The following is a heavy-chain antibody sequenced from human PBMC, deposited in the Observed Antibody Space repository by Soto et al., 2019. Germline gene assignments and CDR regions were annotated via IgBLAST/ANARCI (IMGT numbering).Heavy chain of an antibody. Sequence: QAQLVQSGAEVKQPGSSVKVSCKASGGTFSSYTISWVRQAPGQGLEWMGRIIPILGIANYAQKFQGRVTITADKSTSTAYMELSSLRSEDTAVYYCARLVDTADFDYWGQGTLVTVSS. CDR3: ARLVDTADFDY. J-gene: IGHJ4*02. CDR1: GGTFSSYT. V-gene: IGHV1-69*02. CDR2: IIPILGIA. D-gene: IGHD5-18*01.